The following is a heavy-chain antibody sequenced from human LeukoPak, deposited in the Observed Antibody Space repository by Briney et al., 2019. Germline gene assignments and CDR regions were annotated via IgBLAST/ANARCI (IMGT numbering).Heavy chain of an antibody. CDR3: AKDRETYWPPDSSGFLA. J-gene: IGHJ5*02. Sequence: GGSLRLSCAASGFTVSSNYMNWIRQAPGKGLEWVSVIFSGGSTYYADSVKGRFTISRDNSKNTLYLQMNSLRVEDTAVYYCAKDRETYWPPDSSGFLAWGQGTLVTVSS. D-gene: IGHD3-22*01. V-gene: IGHV3-53*01. CDR1: GFTVSSNY. CDR2: IFSGGST.